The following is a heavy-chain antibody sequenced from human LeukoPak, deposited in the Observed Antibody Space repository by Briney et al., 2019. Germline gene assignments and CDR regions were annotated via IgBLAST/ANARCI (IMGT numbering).Heavy chain of an antibody. CDR1: GFTLSSYA. Sequence: SGGSLRLSCVASGFTLSSYAMHWVRQAPGKGLEWVAVISYDGSNKYYADSVKGRFTISRDNSKNTLYLQMNSLRAEDTAVYYCARDPYDILTGYSHNWFDPWGQGTLVTVSS. V-gene: IGHV3-30-3*01. J-gene: IGHJ5*02. D-gene: IGHD3-9*01. CDR2: ISYDGSNK. CDR3: ARDPYDILTGYSHNWFDP.